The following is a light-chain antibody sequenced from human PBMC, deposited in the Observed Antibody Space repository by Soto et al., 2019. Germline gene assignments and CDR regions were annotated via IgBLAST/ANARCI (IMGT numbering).Light chain of an antibody. CDR3: ATWDDSLFGHV. J-gene: IGLJ1*01. CDR2: SSD. Sequence: QSVLAQPPSASATPGQRVTISCSGRSSDVGSNTVNWYQQFPGAAPKLLIYSSDQRPSGVPDRFSASKSGTSASLAISGLQSEDEADYYCATWDDSLFGHVFGNGTKVTVL. CDR1: SSDVGSNT. V-gene: IGLV1-44*01.